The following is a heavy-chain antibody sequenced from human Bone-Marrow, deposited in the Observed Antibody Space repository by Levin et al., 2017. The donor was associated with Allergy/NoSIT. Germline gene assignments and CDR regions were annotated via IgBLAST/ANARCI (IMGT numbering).Heavy chain of an antibody. CDR1: GFTFSSYW. CDR2: IKQDGSDK. J-gene: IGHJ4*02. CDR3: VRAPTVTTRVISY. V-gene: IGHV3-7*01. Sequence: GGSLRLSCAASGFTFSSYWMSWVRQAPGKGLEWVANIKQDGSDKNYVDSVKGRFTISRDNDKNSLYLQMNSLRAEDTAVYYCVRAPTVTTRVISYWGRGTLVTVSS. D-gene: IGHD4-17*01.